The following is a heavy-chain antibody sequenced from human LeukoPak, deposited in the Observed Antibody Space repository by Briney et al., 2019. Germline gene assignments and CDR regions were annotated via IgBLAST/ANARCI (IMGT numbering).Heavy chain of an antibody. V-gene: IGHV3-23*01. J-gene: IGHJ4*02. CDR3: TKRGAYYVDY. D-gene: IGHD3-16*01. CDR2: ITSGDGSP. CDR1: GFTFGTSA. Sequence: GGSLRLSCAASGFTFGTSAMSWVRQTPEKGLEWVSTITSGDGSPYYADSVKGRFTISRDNSNNMLYLQMNNLRAEDTAVYYCTKRGAYYVDYWGRGIPVTVSS.